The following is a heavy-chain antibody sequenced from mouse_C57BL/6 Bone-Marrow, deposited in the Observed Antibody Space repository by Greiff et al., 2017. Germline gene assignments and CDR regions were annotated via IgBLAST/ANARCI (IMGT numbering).Heavy chain of an antibody. CDR2: IDPEDGET. CDR1: GFNINDYY. D-gene: IGHD4-1*01. CDR3: ARSQTGTRAMDY. Sequence: EVQLQQSGAELVKPGASVKLSCTASGFNINDYYMHWVKQRTEQGLEWIGRIDPEDGETKYDPKFQGKATITADTSSTTAYLQLSSLTSEATAVYYCARSQTGTRAMDYWGQGTSVTVSS. V-gene: IGHV14-2*01. J-gene: IGHJ4*01.